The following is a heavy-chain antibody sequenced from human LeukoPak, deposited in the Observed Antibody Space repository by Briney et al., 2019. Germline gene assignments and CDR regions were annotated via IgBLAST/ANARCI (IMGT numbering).Heavy chain of an antibody. D-gene: IGHD3-22*01. CDR1: GYTFTVYY. CDR2: INPNSGGT. Sequence: GASVKVSCKASGYTFTVYYMHWVRQAPGQGLEWMGWINPNSGGTNYAQKFQGRVTMTRDTSISTAYMELSRLRSDDTAVYYCARNKLYDSSGYYDAFDIWGQGTMVTVSS. J-gene: IGHJ3*02. CDR3: ARNKLYDSSGYYDAFDI. V-gene: IGHV1-2*02.